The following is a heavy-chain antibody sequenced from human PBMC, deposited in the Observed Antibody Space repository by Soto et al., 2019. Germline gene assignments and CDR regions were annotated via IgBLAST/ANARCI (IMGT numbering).Heavy chain of an antibody. Sequence: EVQLVESGGGLVQPGGSLRLSCAASGFTFSSYDMHWVRQATGKGLEWVSAIVTAGDTYYPGFVKGRFTISRENAKNSLYLQMNSLRAGDTAVYYCARGLHHWGQGTLVTVS. V-gene: IGHV3-13*01. CDR3: ARGLHH. J-gene: IGHJ4*02. CDR1: GFTFSSYD. CDR2: IVTAGDT.